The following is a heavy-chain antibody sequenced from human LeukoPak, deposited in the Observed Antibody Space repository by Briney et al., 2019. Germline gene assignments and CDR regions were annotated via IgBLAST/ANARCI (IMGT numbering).Heavy chain of an antibody. CDR2: VWANGNTK. V-gene: IGHV3-33*08. J-gene: IGHJ4*02. Sequence: GGSLRLSCEVSRSMFSGYGMHWVRQAPGKGLEWVAVVWANGNTKYYADSVKGRFTISRDNSKNTLYLQMNSLRAEDTAVYYCARGSGWYHYWGQGTLVTVSS. D-gene: IGHD6-19*01. CDR3: ARGSGWYHY. CDR1: RSMFSGYG.